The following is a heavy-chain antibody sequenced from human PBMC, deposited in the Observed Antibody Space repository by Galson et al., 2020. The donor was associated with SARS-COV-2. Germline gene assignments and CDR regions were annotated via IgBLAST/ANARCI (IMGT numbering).Heavy chain of an antibody. V-gene: IGHV4-31*03. J-gene: IGHJ4*02. CDR1: GGSISSGGYY. CDR3: ARDVYCSSTGCYSGVLFY. D-gene: IGHD2-2*02. Sequence: SQTLSLTCTVSGGSISSGGYYWSWIRQHPGKGLEWIGYIHYSGSTYYNPSLKSRVTIAVDTPKNQFSLKLSSVTAADTAVYYCARDVYCSSTGCYSGVLFYWGEGTLVTVSS. CDR2: IHYSGST.